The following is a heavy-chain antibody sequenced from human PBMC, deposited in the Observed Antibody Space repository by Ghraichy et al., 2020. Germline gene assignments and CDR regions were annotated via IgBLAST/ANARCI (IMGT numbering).Heavy chain of an antibody. Sequence: GGSLRLSCAASGFTFSSYWMHWVRQAPGKGLVWVSRINSDGSSTSYADSVKGRFTISRDNAKNTLYLQMNSLRVEDTAVYYCARDLAYYDILTGYYYYYGMDVWGQGTTVTVSS. D-gene: IGHD3-9*01. CDR1: GFTFSSYW. CDR3: ARDLAYYDILTGYYYYYGMDV. CDR2: INSDGSST. V-gene: IGHV3-74*01. J-gene: IGHJ6*02.